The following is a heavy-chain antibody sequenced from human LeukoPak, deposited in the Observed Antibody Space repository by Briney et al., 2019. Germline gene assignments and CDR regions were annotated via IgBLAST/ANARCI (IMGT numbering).Heavy chain of an antibody. D-gene: IGHD6-13*01. CDR1: GYSFTSYW. J-gene: IGHJ4*02. CDR3: ARHGRKYSSSWYSDDY. Sequence: GESLKISCKGSGYSFTSYWIGWVRQMPGKGLEWMGIIYPGDSDTRYSPSFQGRVTISADKSISTAYLQWSSLKASDTAMYYCARHGRKYSSSWYSDDYWGQGTLVTVSS. V-gene: IGHV5-51*01. CDR2: IYPGDSDT.